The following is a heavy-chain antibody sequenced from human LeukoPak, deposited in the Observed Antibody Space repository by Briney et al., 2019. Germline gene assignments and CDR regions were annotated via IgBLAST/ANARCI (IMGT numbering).Heavy chain of an antibody. D-gene: IGHD3-10*01. CDR2: IYYSGST. Sequence: SETLSLTCTVSGGSISSYYWSWIRQPPGKGLEWIGYIYYSGSTNYNPSLKSRVTISVDTSKNQFSLKLSSVTAADTAVYYCAGTRKNQKKALLWFGELLRFYFDYWGQGTLVTVSS. CDR3: AGTRKNQKKALLWFGELLRFYFDY. CDR1: GGSISSYY. J-gene: IGHJ4*02. V-gene: IGHV4-59*01.